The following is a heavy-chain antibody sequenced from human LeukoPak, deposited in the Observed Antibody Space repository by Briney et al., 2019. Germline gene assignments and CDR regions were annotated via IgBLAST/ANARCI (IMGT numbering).Heavy chain of an antibody. CDR3: ARRIGYSGYDYDRYNWFDP. J-gene: IGHJ5*02. Sequence: GESLKISCKGSGYSFTSYWIGWVRQMPGKGLEWMGIIYPGDSDTRYSPSFQGQVTISADKSISTAYLQSSSLKASDTAMYYCARRIGYSGYDYDRYNWFDPWGQGTLVTVSS. V-gene: IGHV5-51*01. CDR2: IYPGDSDT. CDR1: GYSFTSYW. D-gene: IGHD5-12*01.